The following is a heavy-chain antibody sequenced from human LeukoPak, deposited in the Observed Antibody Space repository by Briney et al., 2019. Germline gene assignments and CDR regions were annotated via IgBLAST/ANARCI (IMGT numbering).Heavy chain of an antibody. J-gene: IGHJ4*02. CDR1: GGTFSSYA. Sequence: SVKVSCKASGGTFSSYAISWVRQAPGQGLEWMGRIIPILGIANYAQKFQGRVTITADKSTSTAYMELSSLRSDDTAVYYCARVGVVVTAKLDYTDYWGQGTLVTVSS. V-gene: IGHV1-69*04. CDR3: ARVGVVVTAKLDYTDY. D-gene: IGHD2-21*02. CDR2: IIPILGIA.